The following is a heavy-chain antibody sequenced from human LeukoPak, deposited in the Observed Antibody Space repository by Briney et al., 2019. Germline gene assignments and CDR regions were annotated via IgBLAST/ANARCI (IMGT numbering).Heavy chain of an antibody. D-gene: IGHD4-17*01. Sequence: ASVKVSCKASGYTFTSYYMHWVRQAPGQGLEWMGIINPSGGSTSYAQKFQGRVTMTRDTSTSTVYMELSSLRSEDTAVYYCARDPSTVTVYYGMDVWGQGTTVTVSS. J-gene: IGHJ6*02. CDR3: ARDPSTVTVYYGMDV. V-gene: IGHV1-46*01. CDR2: INPSGGST. CDR1: GYTFTSYY.